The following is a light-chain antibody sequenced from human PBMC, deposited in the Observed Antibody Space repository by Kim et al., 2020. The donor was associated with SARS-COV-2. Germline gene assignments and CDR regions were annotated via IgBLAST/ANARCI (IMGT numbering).Light chain of an antibody. V-gene: IGLV3-21*04. J-gene: IGLJ1*01. CDR3: QVWDSSSDHV. CDR1: NIGSKS. CDR2: YDS. Sequence: VAPGKTARIDCGGNNIGSKSVHWYQQKPGQAPVLVIYYDSDRPSGIPERFSGSNSGNTATLTISRVEAGDEADYYCQVWDSSSDHVFGTGTKVTVL.